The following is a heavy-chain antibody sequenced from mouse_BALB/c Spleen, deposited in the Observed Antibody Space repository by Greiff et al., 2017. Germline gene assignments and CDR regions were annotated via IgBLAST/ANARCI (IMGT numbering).Heavy chain of an antibody. CDR2: IWGGGST. V-gene: IGHV2-6-4*01. D-gene: IGHD1-1*01. J-gene: IGHJ3*01. CDR3: ARNPSHYYGSSYGGWFAY. Sequence: VQRVESGPGLVAPSQSLSITCTVSGFSLSRYSVHWVRQPPGKGLEWLGMIWGGGSTDYNSALKSRLSISKDNSKSQVFLKMNSLQTDDTAMYYCARNPSHYYGSSYGGWFAYWGQGTLVTVSA. CDR1: GFSLSRYS.